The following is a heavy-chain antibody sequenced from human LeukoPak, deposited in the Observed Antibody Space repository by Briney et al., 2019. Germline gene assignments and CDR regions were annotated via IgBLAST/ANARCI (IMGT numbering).Heavy chain of an antibody. V-gene: IGHV1-2*02. CDR3: ARLGIREFFSGWSHRAKNRPTYLDY. J-gene: IGHJ4*02. Sequence: ASVKVSCKASGYTFTGYYMHWVRQAPGQGLEWMGWINPNSGGTNYAQKFQGRVTMTRDTSISTAYMELSRLRSDDTAVYYCARLGIREFFSGWSHRAKNRPTYLDYWGQGTLVTVSS. CDR2: INPNSGGT. CDR1: GYTFTGYY. D-gene: IGHD6-19*01.